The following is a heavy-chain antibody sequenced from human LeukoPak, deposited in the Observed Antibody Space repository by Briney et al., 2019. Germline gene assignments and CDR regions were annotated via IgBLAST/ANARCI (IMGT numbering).Heavy chain of an antibody. V-gene: IGHV4-59*08. CDR2: IYYSGIT. J-gene: IGHJ3*02. D-gene: IGHD5-24*01. CDR3: ARSVELATIAYPDGFDI. CDR1: GGSISSSY. Sequence: SETLSLTCTVSGGSISSSYWSWIRQPPGKGLEWIAYIYYSGITNYSPSLKSRVTISVDTSRHQFSLKLSSVTAADTAVYYCARSVELATIAYPDGFDIWGQGTMVTVSS.